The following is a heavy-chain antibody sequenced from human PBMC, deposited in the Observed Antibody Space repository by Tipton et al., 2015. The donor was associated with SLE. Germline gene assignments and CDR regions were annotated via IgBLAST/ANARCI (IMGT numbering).Heavy chain of an antibody. V-gene: IGHV4-34*01. CDR3: AREDLGQWQAFDI. CDR2: VDHSGST. Sequence: TLSLTCAVYGGSFSGYYWSWIRQPPGKGLEWIGEVDHSGSTNYNPSLKSRVTISVDTSKNQFSLKLSSVTAADTAVYYCAREDLGQWQAFDIWGQGTMVTVFS. D-gene: IGHD6-19*01. CDR1: GGSFSGYY. J-gene: IGHJ3*02.